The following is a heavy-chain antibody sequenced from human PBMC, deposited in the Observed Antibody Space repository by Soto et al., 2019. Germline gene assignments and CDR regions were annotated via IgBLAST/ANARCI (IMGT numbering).Heavy chain of an antibody. D-gene: IGHD2-15*01. V-gene: IGHV3-30-3*01. CDR3: ARAEYSGYGMDV. CDR2: ISYDGSNK. J-gene: IGHJ6*02. CDR1: GFTFSSYA. Sequence: PGGSLRLSCAASGFTFSSYAMHWVRQAPGKGLEWVAVISYDGSNKYYADSVKGRFTISRDNSKNTLYLQMNSLRAEDTAVYYCARAEYSGYGMDVWGQGTTVTVS.